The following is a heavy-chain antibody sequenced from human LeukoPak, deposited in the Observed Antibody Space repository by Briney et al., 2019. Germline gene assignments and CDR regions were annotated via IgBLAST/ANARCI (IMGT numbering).Heavy chain of an antibody. CDR1: GYTFTGNY. D-gene: IGHD3-16*01. J-gene: IGHJ4*02. V-gene: IGHV1-2*02. Sequence: ASVKVSCKASGYTFTGNYMHWVRQAPGQGLEWMGWINPKNGGTNYVQKFQGRVTMTRDTSISTAYMELSSLRSDDTAFYYCARVFGRQLPDYWGQGTLVTVSS. CDR2: INPKNGGT. CDR3: ARVFGRQLPDY.